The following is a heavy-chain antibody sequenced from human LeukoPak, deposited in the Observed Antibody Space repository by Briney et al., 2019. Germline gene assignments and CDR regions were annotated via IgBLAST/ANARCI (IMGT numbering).Heavy chain of an antibody. J-gene: IGHJ5*02. CDR3: ARSLVVGATYPYH. CDR2: ISSSGNII. D-gene: IGHD1-26*01. Sequence: PGGSLRLSCAASGFTFSSYEMNWVRQAPGKGLEWVSYISSSGNIIYYADSVKGRFTISRDNAKNSLYLQLNSLRAEDTAVYYCARSLVVGATYPYHWGQGTLVTVSS. V-gene: IGHV3-48*03. CDR1: GFTFSSYE.